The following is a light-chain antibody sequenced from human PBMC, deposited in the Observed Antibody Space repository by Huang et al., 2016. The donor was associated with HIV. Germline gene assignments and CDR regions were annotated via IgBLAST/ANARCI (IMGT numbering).Light chain of an antibody. J-gene: IGKJ1*01. CDR1: QSVASH. Sequence: EIVLTQSPGTLSLFPGERATLSCRASQSVASHVVWYHQKAGQGPRLLIYGAASRATGIPDRFSGGGSGTDFTLTISRLEPGDFGVYYCQQYGDAPTFGQGTKVEIK. CDR3: QQYGDAPT. V-gene: IGKV3-20*01. CDR2: GAA.